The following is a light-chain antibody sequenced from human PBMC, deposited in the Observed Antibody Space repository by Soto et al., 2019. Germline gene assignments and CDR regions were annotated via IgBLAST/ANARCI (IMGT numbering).Light chain of an antibody. Sequence: QSVLTQPPSVSGAPGQRITISCTGSSSNIGAGYPIHWYQQLPGTAPRLLIFGNTIRPSGVPARFSGSRSGLAITGLQAEDEADYYCAAWDDSLSALFGGGTKLTVL. V-gene: IGLV1-40*01. CDR1: SSNIGAGYP. J-gene: IGLJ3*02. CDR3: AAWDDSLSAL. CDR2: GNT.